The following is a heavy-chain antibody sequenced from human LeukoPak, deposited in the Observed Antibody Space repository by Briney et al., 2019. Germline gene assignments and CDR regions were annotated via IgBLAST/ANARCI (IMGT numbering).Heavy chain of an antibody. J-gene: IGHJ4*02. V-gene: IGHV4-39*01. CDR3: ARYSSGWSTLDY. CDR2: IYYSGST. CDR1: GGSISSSSYY. D-gene: IGHD6-13*01. Sequence: SETLSLTCTVSGGSISSSSYYWGWIRQPPGKGPEWIGSIYYSGSTYYNPSLKSRVTISVDTSKNQFSLKLSSVTAADTAVYYCARYSSGWSTLDYWGQGTLVTVSS.